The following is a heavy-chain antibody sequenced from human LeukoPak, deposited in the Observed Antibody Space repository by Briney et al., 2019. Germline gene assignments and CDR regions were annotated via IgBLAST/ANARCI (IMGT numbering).Heavy chain of an antibody. V-gene: IGHV4-39*01. Sequence: SETLSLTCTVSGGSISSSSYYWGWIRQPPGKGLEWIGSIYYSGSTYYKSSLKSRVAVSVGTSKNQFSLKLSSVTAADTAVYYCASLRERSYYARGFDYRGQGTLVTVSS. CDR1: GGSISSSSYY. D-gene: IGHD1-26*01. CDR2: IYYSGST. J-gene: IGHJ4*02. CDR3: ASLRERSYYARGFDY.